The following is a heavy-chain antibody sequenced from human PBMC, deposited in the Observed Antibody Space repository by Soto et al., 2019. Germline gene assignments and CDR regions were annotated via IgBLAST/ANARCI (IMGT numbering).Heavy chain of an antibody. CDR2: IYYSGST. V-gene: IGHV4-30-4*01. CDR3: ARDRSYDFWSGFDFDY. CDR1: GGSISSGDYY. J-gene: IGHJ4*02. D-gene: IGHD3-3*01. Sequence: TSETLSLTCTVSGGSISSGDYYWSWIRQPPGKGLEWIGYIYYSGSTYYNPSLKSRVTISVDTSKNQFSLKLSSVTAADTAVYYCARDRSYDFWSGFDFDYWGQGTLVTVSS.